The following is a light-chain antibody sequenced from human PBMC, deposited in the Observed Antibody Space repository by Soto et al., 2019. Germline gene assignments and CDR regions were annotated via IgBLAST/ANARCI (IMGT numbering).Light chain of an antibody. CDR1: SSNIGSNT. J-gene: IGLJ1*01. Sequence: QSVLIQPPSASGTPGQRVTISCSGSSSNIGSNTVNWYQHLPGTAPKLLIYSNNQRPSGVPDRFSGSKSGTSASLAISGLQSEDEADYYCCSLTTSHTYVFGSGTKLTVL. V-gene: IGLV1-44*01. CDR2: SNN. CDR3: CSLTTSHTYV.